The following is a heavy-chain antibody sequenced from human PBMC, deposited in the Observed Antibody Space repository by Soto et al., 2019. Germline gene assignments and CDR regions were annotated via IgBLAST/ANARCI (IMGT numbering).Heavy chain of an antibody. D-gene: IGHD4-17*01. V-gene: IGHV3-30*18. CDR3: AKGTSVTTPYYYYGMDV. J-gene: IGHJ6*01. CDR2: ISYDGSNK. Sequence: QVQLVESGGGVVQPGRSLRLSCAASGFTFSSYGMHWVRQAPGKGLEWVAVISYDGSNKYYADSVKGRFTISRDNSKNTLYLQMNSLRAEDTAVYYCAKGTSVTTPYYYYGMDVW. CDR1: GFTFSSYG.